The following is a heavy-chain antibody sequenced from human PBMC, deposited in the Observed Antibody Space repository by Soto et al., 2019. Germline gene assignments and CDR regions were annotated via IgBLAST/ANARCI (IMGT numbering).Heavy chain of an antibody. CDR3: AHGTYGATWSRCDA. Sequence: QITLIESGPTLVKPTQTLTLTCNFSGFSLTSGEVGVAWIRQPPGKALEWLALIYWDDAKRYTPSLKTRLTITKDTSKNQVVLTMTNVDPVDTATYFCAHGTYGATWSRCDAGGQGALVTVSS. CDR1: GFSLTSGEVG. D-gene: IGHD2-21*01. V-gene: IGHV2-5*02. CDR2: IYWDDAK. J-gene: IGHJ5*02.